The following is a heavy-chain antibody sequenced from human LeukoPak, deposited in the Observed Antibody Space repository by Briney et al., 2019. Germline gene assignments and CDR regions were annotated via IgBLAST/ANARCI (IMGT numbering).Heavy chain of an antibody. CDR2: ISGSAGST. Sequence: GGSLRLSCAASGFTFSNYGMSWVRQAPGKGLEWVSTISGSAGSTEYADAVKGRFIISGDNSKDTLYLQMNSLRAEDTAVYYCAKDPSWYNWKFSGDYWGQGTLVTVSS. D-gene: IGHD1-20*01. CDR3: AKDPSWYNWKFSGDY. CDR1: GFTFSNYG. V-gene: IGHV3-23*01. J-gene: IGHJ4*02.